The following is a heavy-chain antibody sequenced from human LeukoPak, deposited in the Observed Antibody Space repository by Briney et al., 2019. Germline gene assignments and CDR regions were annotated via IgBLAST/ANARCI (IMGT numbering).Heavy chain of an antibody. CDR2: ISSSSSYI. CDR1: GFTFSSYS. V-gene: IGHV3-21*01. Sequence: GGSLRLSCAASGFTFSSYSMNWVRQAPGKGLEWVSSISSSSSYIYYADSVKGRFTISRDNAKNSLYLQMNSLRAEDTAVYYCVRGQVWYGDYQGENYCGQGTLVTVSS. D-gene: IGHD4-17*01. J-gene: IGHJ4*02. CDR3: VRGQVWYGDYQGENY.